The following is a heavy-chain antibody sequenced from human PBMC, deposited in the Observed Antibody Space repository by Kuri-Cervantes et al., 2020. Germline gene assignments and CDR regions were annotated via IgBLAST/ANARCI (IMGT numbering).Heavy chain of an antibody. Sequence: ESLKISCTVSGGPVSSGSYYWSWIRQPPGKGLEWIGYIYYSGSTNYNPSLKSRVTISVDTSKNQFSLKLSSVTAADTAVYYCARGVVVPAAMSVLGYSGYDRGWFDPWGQGTLVTVSS. J-gene: IGHJ5*02. CDR1: GGPVSSGSYY. CDR2: IYYSGST. V-gene: IGHV4-61*01. D-gene: IGHD2-2*01. CDR3: ARGVVVPAAMSVLGYSGYDRGWFDP.